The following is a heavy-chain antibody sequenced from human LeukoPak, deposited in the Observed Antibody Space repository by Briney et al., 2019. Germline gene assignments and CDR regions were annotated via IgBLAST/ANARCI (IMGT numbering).Heavy chain of an antibody. V-gene: IGHV3-7*01. CDR2: IKQDGSKI. Sequence: GGSLRLSCAASGFTFSSYYMSWVRQAPGKGLEWVANIKQDGSKIYYVDSVKGRFTISRDNAKNSLYLQMNSLRAEDTAVYYCARDYDNYWGYFDSWVQGTLVTVS. CDR1: GFTFSSYY. CDR3: ARDYDNYWGYFDS. D-gene: IGHD3-9*01. J-gene: IGHJ4*02.